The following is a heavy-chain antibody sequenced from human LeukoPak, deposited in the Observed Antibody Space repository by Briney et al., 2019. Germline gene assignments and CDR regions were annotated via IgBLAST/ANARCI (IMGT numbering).Heavy chain of an antibody. J-gene: IGHJ4*02. V-gene: IGHV1-69*06. CDR3: ARGEDYYGSGSYYDY. CDR2: IIPIFGTA. Sequence: GASVKVSCKASGGTFSSYAISWVRQAPGQGLEWMGGIIPIFGTANYAQKFQGRVTITADKSTSTAYMELSSLRSEDTAVYYCARGEDYYGSGSYYDYWGQGTLVTVSS. CDR1: GGTFSSYA. D-gene: IGHD3-10*01.